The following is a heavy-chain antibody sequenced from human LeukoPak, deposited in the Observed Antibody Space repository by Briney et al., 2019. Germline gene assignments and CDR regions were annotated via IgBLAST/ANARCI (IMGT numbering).Heavy chain of an antibody. V-gene: IGHV4-61*02. CDR2: IQTSGST. CDR1: GGAINSGSYH. J-gene: IGHJ4*02. D-gene: IGHD1-26*01. CDR3: ARGGSYSDFDS. Sequence: PSETLSLPCTVSGGAINSGSYHWRWIRQPAGEGLEWIGRIQTSGSTNYNPSLNSRVTISLDTSKNQFSLNLSSVTAADTAVYYCARGGSYSDFDSWGQGTLVTVSS.